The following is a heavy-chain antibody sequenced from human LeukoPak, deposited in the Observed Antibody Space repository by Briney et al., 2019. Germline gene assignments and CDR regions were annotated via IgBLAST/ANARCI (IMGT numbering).Heavy chain of an antibody. J-gene: IGHJ4*02. CDR3: AKDSDFWSGPNFDY. D-gene: IGHD3-3*01. Sequence: GGSLRLSCAASGFTFSSYGMHWVRQAPGKGLEWVAFIRYDGSNKYYADSVKGRFTISRDNSKNTLYLQMNSLRAEDTAVYYCAKDSDFWSGPNFDYWGQGTLVTVPS. V-gene: IGHV3-30*02. CDR2: IRYDGSNK. CDR1: GFTFSSYG.